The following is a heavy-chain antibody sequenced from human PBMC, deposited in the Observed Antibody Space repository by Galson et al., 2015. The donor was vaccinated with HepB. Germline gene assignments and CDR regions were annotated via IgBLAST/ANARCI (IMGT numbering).Heavy chain of an antibody. J-gene: IGHJ4*02. CDR3: ARDFSSGWYWYAGFDY. D-gene: IGHD6-19*01. V-gene: IGHV3-48*01. CDR1: GFTFSSYS. CDR2: IRSSSSNI. Sequence: SLRLSCAASGFTFSSYSMNWVRQAPGKGLEWVSYIRSSSSNIYYADAVKGRFTISRDNAKNSLYLQMNSLRAEATAVYYCARDFSSGWYWYAGFDYWGQGTLVTVSS.